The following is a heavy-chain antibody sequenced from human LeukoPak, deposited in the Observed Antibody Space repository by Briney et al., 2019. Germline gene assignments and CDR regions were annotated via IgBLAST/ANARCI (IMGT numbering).Heavy chain of an antibody. D-gene: IGHD6-13*01. V-gene: IGHV4-59*01. CDR1: GGSISSYY. Sequence: SETLSLTCTVSGGSISSYYWSWIRQPPGKGLEWIGYIYYSGTTNYNPSLKGRVTISVDTSKNQFSLKLSSVTAADTAVYYCARGVYIAAAQYGYWGQGTLVSVSS. J-gene: IGHJ4*02. CDR3: ARGVYIAAAQYGY. CDR2: IYYSGTT.